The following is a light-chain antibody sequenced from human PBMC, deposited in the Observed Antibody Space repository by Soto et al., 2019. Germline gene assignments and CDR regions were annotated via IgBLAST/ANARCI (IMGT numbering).Light chain of an antibody. V-gene: IGKV3-15*01. CDR1: QSVRSN. CDR2: GAF. CDR3: QQYNDWPPIT. J-gene: IGKJ5*01. Sequence: EIVLTQSPGTLSLSPGETATLSCRASQSVRSNLAWYQQKPGQAPRLLIYGAFTRATGIPARFSGSGSGTEFTLTISSLQSEDFAVYFCQQYNDWPPITFGQGTRLEIK.